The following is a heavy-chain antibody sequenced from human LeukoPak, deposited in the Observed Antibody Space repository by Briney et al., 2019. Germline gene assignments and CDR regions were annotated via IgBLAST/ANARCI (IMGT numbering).Heavy chain of an antibody. CDR1: GYTFTDYY. Sequence: ASVKVSCKASGYTFTDYYMHWVRQAPGQGLEWMGFINPSGSSAAYAQKFQGRLTMNRDMFTSTDYTELTSLTSDDAAVYYCARDNSVGETAWWFDPWGQGTLVTVSS. CDR3: ARDNSVGETAWWFDP. CDR2: INPSGSSA. D-gene: IGHD1-26*01. J-gene: IGHJ5*02. V-gene: IGHV1-46*01.